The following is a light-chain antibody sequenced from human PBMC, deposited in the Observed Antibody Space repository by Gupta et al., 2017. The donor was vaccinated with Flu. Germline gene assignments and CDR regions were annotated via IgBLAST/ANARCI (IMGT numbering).Light chain of an antibody. Sequence: QQKPGQAPVLVTYAKNIRPSGISDRFSGSSSGNTASLTITGAQAEDEADYYCNSRDSTDNHQAVFGGGTKLTVL. CDR2: AKN. CDR3: NSRDSTDNHQAV. J-gene: IGLJ2*01. V-gene: IGLV3-19*01.